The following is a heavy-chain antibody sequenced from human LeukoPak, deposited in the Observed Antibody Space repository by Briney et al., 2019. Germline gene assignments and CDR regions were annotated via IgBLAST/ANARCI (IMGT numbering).Heavy chain of an antibody. CDR2: ISRSGGST. J-gene: IGHJ4*02. D-gene: IGHD3-3*01. CDR3: VKMGNDFWSGYYRGGYFEY. V-gene: IGHV3-23*01. CDR1: GFXFSDYA. Sequence: GGSLRLSCAASGFXFSDYAISWVRQAPGKGLEWVSVISRSGGSTIYADFVKGRFSLSRDNSRNTLYLQMISLSAEDTAEYYCVKMGNDFWSGYYRGGYFEYWGQGTLVTVSS.